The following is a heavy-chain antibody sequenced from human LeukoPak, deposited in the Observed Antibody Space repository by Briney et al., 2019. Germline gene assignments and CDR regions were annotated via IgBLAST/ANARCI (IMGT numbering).Heavy chain of an antibody. CDR3: AKDMAAAAQGYYYMDV. Sequence: GGSLRLSCAASGFTFSDYYMSWIRQAPGKGLEWVSYISSSGSTIYYADSVKGRFTISRDNAKNSLYLQMNSLRAEDTAVYYCAKDMAAAAQGYYYMDVWGKGTTVTVSS. J-gene: IGHJ6*03. CDR2: ISSSGSTI. V-gene: IGHV3-11*04. D-gene: IGHD6-25*01. CDR1: GFTFSDYY.